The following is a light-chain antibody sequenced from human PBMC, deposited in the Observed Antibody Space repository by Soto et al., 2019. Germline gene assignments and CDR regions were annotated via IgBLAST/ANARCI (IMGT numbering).Light chain of an antibody. CDR1: SSDVGSSNL. CDR2: EGT. V-gene: IGLV2-23*01. CDR3: CSFARGSTSYV. J-gene: IGLJ1*01. Sequence: QSALTQPASVSGSPGQSIAISCTGTSSDVGSSNLLSWYQHHPGKAPKLIIYEGTWRPSGVSGRFSGSMSGNTASLTISGLQAEDEAEYYCCSFARGSTSYVFGTGTKVTVL.